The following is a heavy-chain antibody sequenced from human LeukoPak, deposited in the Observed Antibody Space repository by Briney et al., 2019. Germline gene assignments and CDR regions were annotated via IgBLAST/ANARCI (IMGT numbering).Heavy chain of an antibody. J-gene: IGHJ5*02. CDR2: TYYRSKWFN. D-gene: IGHD2-2*03. CDR3: ARENHGFVT. CDR1: GNSVSSNSDA. V-gene: IGHV6-1*01. Sequence: SQTLSLTCAISGNSVSSNSDAWNWIRRSPSRGLEWLGRTYYRSKWFNDYAVSVKSRITINPDTSKNQFSLHLNSVTPEDTAVYYCARENHGFVTWGQGILVTVSS.